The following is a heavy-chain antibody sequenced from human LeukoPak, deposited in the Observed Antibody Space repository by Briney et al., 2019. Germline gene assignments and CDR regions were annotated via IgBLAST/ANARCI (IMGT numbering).Heavy chain of an antibody. CDR3: ARDGDRCSSSSCYGPGDN. Sequence: GGSLRLSCAASGFTFSDYYMSWIRQAPGKGLEWVSYISGSSTYTNYADSVKGRFTISRDNAKNSLYLQMNSLRAEDTAVYYCARDGDRCSSSSCYGPGDNCGQGALVADSS. D-gene: IGHD2-2*01. J-gene: IGHJ4*02. CDR1: GFTFSDYY. V-gene: IGHV3-11*05. CDR2: ISGSSTYT.